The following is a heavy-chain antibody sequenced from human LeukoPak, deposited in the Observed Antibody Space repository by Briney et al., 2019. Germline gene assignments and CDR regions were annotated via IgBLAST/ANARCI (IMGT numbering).Heavy chain of an antibody. J-gene: IGHJ4*02. CDR2: IYYSGST. CDR3: ARDLLVVVPAAIPEVDY. Sequence: SEPLSLTCTVSGRSISSSSYYWRWIRQPPGKGLEWIGSIYYSGSTYYNPSLKSRVTISVDTSKNQFSLKLSSVTAADTAVYYCARDLLVVVPAAIPEVDYWGQGTLVTVSS. CDR1: GRSISSSSYY. V-gene: IGHV4-39*07. D-gene: IGHD2-2*02.